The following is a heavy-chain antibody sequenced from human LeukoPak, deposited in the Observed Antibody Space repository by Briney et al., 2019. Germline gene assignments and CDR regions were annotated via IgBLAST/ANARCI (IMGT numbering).Heavy chain of an antibody. CDR1: GFTFSSYA. J-gene: IGHJ4*02. CDR2: INGRGGST. D-gene: IGHD3-22*01. Sequence: GGSLRLSCAASGFTFSSYAMSWVRQAPGKGLEWVSAINGRGGSTNYADSVKGRFTISRDNAKNSLYLQMNSLRAEDTAVYYCAREDYYDSSNYFDYWGQGTLVTVSS. V-gene: IGHV3-23*01. CDR3: AREDYYDSSNYFDY.